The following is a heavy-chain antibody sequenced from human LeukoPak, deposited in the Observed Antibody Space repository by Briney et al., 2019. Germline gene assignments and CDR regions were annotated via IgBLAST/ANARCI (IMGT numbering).Heavy chain of an antibody. Sequence: GGSLRLSCAASGFTFDDYAMHWVRQAPGKGLEWVSGISWNSGSIGYADSVKGRFTISRDNAKNTLYLQMNSLRAEDTAVYYCARASGYSYGLIYYFDYWGQGTLVTVSS. CDR3: ARASGYSYGLIYYFDY. V-gene: IGHV3-9*01. CDR2: ISWNSGSI. D-gene: IGHD5-18*01. CDR1: GFTFDDYA. J-gene: IGHJ4*02.